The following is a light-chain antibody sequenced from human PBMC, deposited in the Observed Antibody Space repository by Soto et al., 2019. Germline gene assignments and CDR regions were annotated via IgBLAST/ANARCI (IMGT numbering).Light chain of an antibody. V-gene: IGLV2-14*01. J-gene: IGLJ1*01. Sequence: LTQPASVSGSPGQSTTISCTGTSSDVGGYKYVSWYQQHPGKAPKLMIYEVSNRPSGVSNRFSGSKSGNTASLTISGLQAEDEADYYCSSYTSSSTPYVFGTGTKVTVL. CDR1: SSDVGGYKY. CDR2: EVS. CDR3: SSYTSSSTPYV.